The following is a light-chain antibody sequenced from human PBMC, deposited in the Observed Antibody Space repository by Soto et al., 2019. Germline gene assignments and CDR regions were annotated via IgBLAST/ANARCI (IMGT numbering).Light chain of an antibody. J-gene: IGLJ1*01. CDR1: SSDVGGYNY. CDR2: DVS. V-gene: IGLV2-14*01. CDR3: SSYTSSSTSYV. Sequence: QSALTQPASLSGSPGQSITLSCPGTSSDVGGYNYVSWYQQHPGKAPKLMIYDVSNRPSGVSNRFSGSKSGNTASLTISGLQAEDEADYYCSSYTSSSTSYVFGTGTKVTVL.